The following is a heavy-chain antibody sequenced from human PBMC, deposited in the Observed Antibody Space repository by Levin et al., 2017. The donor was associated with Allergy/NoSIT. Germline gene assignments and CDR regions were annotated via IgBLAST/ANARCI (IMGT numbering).Heavy chain of an antibody. D-gene: IGHD1-26*01. Sequence: GGSLRLSCKGSGYSFTNYWIGWVRQMPGKGLEWMGIISPGDSNTRYNPSFQGQVTISADKSDTTAYLQWTSLKASDTDIYYCAKTDYSGNVLHGHNWFDSWGQGTLVTVSS. V-gene: IGHV5-51*01. CDR2: ISPGDSNT. CDR1: GYSFTNYW. CDR3: AKTDYSGNVLHGHNWFDS. J-gene: IGHJ5*01.